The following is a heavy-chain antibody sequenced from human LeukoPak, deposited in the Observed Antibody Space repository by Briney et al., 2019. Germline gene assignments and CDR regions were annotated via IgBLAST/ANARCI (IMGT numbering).Heavy chain of an antibody. Sequence: GASVKVSCKASGYTFTSYGISWVRQAPGQGLEWMGWISAYNGNTNYAQKLQGRVTMTTDTSTSTAYTELRSLRSDDTAVYYCARDLDDYGDYGYFDYWGQGTLVTVSS. D-gene: IGHD4-17*01. CDR1: GYTFTSYG. CDR3: ARDLDDYGDYGYFDY. J-gene: IGHJ4*02. V-gene: IGHV1-18*01. CDR2: ISAYNGNT.